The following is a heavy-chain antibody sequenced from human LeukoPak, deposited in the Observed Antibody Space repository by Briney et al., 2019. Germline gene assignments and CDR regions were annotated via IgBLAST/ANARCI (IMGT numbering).Heavy chain of an antibody. D-gene: IGHD3-10*01. J-gene: IGHJ4*02. Sequence: GGSLRLSCAASGFTFSSYGMHWVRQAPGKGLEWVAFIRYDGSNKYYADSVKGRFTISRGNSKNTLYLQMNSLRAEDTAVYYCAKDAGLLLWFGESFSPDYWGQGTLVTVSS. CDR2: IRYDGSNK. V-gene: IGHV3-30*02. CDR3: AKDAGLLLWFGESFSPDY. CDR1: GFTFSSYG.